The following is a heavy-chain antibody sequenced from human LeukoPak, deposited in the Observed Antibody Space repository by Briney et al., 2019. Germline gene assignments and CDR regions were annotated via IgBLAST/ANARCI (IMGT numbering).Heavy chain of an antibody. CDR1: GGTFSSYA. CDR2: IIPIFGTA. D-gene: IGHD6-19*01. CDR3: ASPLTFIAVGLGGTGYYGMDV. V-gene: IGHV1-69*13. Sequence: GASVKVSCKASGGTFSSYAISWVRQAPGQGLEWMGGIIPIFGTANYAQKFQGRVTITADESTSTAYMELSSLRSEDTAVYYCASPLTFIAVGLGGTGYYGMDVWGQGTTVTVSS. J-gene: IGHJ6*02.